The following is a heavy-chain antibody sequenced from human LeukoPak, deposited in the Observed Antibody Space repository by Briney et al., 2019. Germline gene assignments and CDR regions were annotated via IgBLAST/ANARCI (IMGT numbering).Heavy chain of an antibody. J-gene: IGHJ5*02. CDR3: ARGRNSDSWYFDWFDI. V-gene: IGHV1-2*02. CDR2: INPNSGGI. Sequence: ASVKVSCKASGYTLTGYFMHWVRQAPGQGLEWMGWINPNSGGINYAQKFQGRISMTRGTSFSTAYMELSRLRSDDTAVYYCARGRNSDSWYFDWFDIWGQGTLVTVSS. CDR1: GYTLTGYF. D-gene: IGHD6-13*01.